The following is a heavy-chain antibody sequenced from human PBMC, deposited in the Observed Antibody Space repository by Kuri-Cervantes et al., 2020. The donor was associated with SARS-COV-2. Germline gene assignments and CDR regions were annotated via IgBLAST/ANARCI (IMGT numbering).Heavy chain of an antibody. D-gene: IGHD2-2*01. CDR1: GCSLTNYD. Sequence: ASVKVSCKASGCSLTNYDMIWVRQAPGQGLEWMGWIGTNNGNKVYAQKFQGRVTMTTDTSTNKASMELTSLRSDDTAVYYCARKGVVVPTPVDYYYAMDVWGQGTTVTVSS. V-gene: IGHV1-18*01. CDR3: ARKGVVVPTPVDYYYAMDV. CDR2: IGTNNGNK. J-gene: IGHJ6*02.